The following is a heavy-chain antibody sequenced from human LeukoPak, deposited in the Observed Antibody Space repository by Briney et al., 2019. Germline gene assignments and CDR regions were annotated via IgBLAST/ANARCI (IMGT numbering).Heavy chain of an antibody. V-gene: IGHV3-64*01. CDR1: GFTFSGYA. Sequence: GGSLRLSCAASGFTFSGYAMHWVRQALGKGLEYVSGISSNGGSTYYANSVKGRFTISRDNSKNTLYLQMGSLRAEDMAVYYCARVGVYYYGMDVWGQGTTVTVSS. CDR3: ARVGVYYYGMDV. CDR2: ISSNGGST. J-gene: IGHJ6*02. D-gene: IGHD2-8*01.